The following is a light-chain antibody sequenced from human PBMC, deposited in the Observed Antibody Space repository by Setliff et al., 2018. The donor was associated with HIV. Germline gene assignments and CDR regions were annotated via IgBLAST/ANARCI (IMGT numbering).Light chain of an antibody. V-gene: IGLV1-40*01. J-gene: IGLJ1*01. Sequence: QSALTQPPSVSGAPGQRVTISCTGSSSNIGAGYDVHWYQRLPGKAPKLLIYANKNRPSGVPDRFSGSKSGTSASLAITGLQAEDEADYYCQTYDSSLTRFVFGTGTKVTVL. CDR2: ANK. CDR3: QTYDSSLTRFV. CDR1: SSNIGAGYD.